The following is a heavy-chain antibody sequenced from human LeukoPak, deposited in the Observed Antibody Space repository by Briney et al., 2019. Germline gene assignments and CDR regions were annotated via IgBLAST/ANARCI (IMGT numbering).Heavy chain of an antibody. CDR2: IYYSGST. V-gene: IGHV4-39*01. J-gene: IGHJ5*02. Sequence: SETLSLTCTVSGGSISSSSYYWGWIRQPPGKGLEWIGSIYYSGSTYYNPSLKSRVTISVDTSKNQFSLKLSSVTAADTAVYYCARAYFSSWYMNWFDPWGQGTLVTVSS. CDR3: ARAYFSSWYMNWFDP. CDR1: GGSISSSSYY. D-gene: IGHD6-13*01.